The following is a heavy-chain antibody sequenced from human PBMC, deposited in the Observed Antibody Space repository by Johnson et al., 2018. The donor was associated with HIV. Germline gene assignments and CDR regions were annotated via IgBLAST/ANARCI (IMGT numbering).Heavy chain of an antibody. V-gene: IGHV3-7*01. CDR3: ASSWFGELSYAFDI. D-gene: IGHD3-10*01. CDR2: IKQDGSEK. Sequence: VQLVESGGGLVKPGGSLRLSCAASGFSFSAYGMHWVRQAPGKGLEWVANIKQDGSEKYYVDSVKGRFTISRDNDKNSLYLQMNSLRAEDTAVYYCASSWFGELSYAFDIWGQGTMVTVSS. CDR1: GFSFSAYG. J-gene: IGHJ3*02.